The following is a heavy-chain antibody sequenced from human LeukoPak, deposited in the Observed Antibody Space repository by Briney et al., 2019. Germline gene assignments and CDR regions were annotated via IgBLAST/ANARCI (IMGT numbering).Heavy chain of an antibody. V-gene: IGHV3-23*01. Sequence: GGSLRLSWAPSGFTVTNYSTYWVRQAPGGGLEWVSAISGSDDSTFYADSVKGRFAISRDTSKNTMVLQMNRLRGEDTAVCYCAKWGDYDILTGYYDPDYWGQGTLVTVSS. CDR2: ISGSDDST. J-gene: IGHJ4*02. CDR3: AKWGDYDILTGYYDPDY. CDR1: GFTVTNYS. D-gene: IGHD3-9*01.